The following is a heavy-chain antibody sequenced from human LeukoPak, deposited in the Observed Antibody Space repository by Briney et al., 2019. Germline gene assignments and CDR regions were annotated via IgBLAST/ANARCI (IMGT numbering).Heavy chain of an antibody. V-gene: IGHV4-39*07. Sequence: SETLSLTCTVSGGSISNSNYYWGWIRQPPGKGLEWIGSVYYSGSTYYNPSLKSRVTISVDTSKNQFSLKLSSVTAADTAVYYCARDHGGSSGGYFDYWGQGTLVTVSS. CDR3: ARDHGGSSGGYFDY. CDR2: VYYSGST. D-gene: IGHD4-23*01. J-gene: IGHJ4*02. CDR1: GGSISNSNYY.